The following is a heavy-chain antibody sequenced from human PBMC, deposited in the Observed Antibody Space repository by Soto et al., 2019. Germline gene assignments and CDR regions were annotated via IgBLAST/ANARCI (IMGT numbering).Heavy chain of an antibody. CDR3: AGISSSYTLDY. D-gene: IGHD3-22*01. V-gene: IGHV1-69*01. Sequence: QVQLVQSGAEVKRPGSSVRVSCKASGGTFRRNAISWVRQAPGQGPEWMGGIIPAFGAATYAQKFQGRVTITADESTRTVYMELNSLRSEDTAIYYCAGISSSYTLDYWGQGTLVTVSS. J-gene: IGHJ4*02. CDR1: GGTFRRNA. CDR2: IIPAFGAA.